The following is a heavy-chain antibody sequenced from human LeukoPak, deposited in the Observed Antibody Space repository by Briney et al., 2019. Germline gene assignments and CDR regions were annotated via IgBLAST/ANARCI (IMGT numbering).Heavy chain of an antibody. CDR1: GGSLSGYY. Sequence: SETLSLTCAVYGGSLSGYYWSWIRQPPGKGRDWIGEINHSGSTNYNPSLKSRVTISVDTSKNQFSLKLSSVTDADTAVYYCARQRSIGYCSGGSCYSGPSYYYGMDVWGQGTTVTVSS. D-gene: IGHD2-15*01. J-gene: IGHJ6*02. V-gene: IGHV4-34*01. CDR2: INHSGST. CDR3: ARQRSIGYCSGGSCYSGPSYYYGMDV.